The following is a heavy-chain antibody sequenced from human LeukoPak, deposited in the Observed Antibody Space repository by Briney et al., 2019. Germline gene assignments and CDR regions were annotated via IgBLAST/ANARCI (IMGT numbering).Heavy chain of an antibody. Sequence: SQTLSLTCAISGDSVSSNTAAWSWIRQSPSRGLKWLGRTYYRSKWYNDYAVSVKSRITINPDTSKNQFSLQLNSVTSEDTAVYYCARVKDYYDGSVYYFLDYWGQGSLVSVSS. D-gene: IGHD3-22*01. J-gene: IGHJ4*02. CDR1: GDSVSSNTAA. CDR3: ARVKDYYDGSVYYFLDY. V-gene: IGHV6-1*01. CDR2: TYYRSKWYN.